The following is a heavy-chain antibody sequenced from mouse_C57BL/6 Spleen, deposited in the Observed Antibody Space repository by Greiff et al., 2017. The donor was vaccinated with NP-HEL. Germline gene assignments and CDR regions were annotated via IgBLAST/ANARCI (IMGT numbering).Heavy chain of an antibody. D-gene: IGHD2-3*01. CDR3: ALYDGYFSFAY. CDR2: IYPGGGYT. V-gene: IGHV1-63*01. Sequence: QVQLKESGAELVRPGTSVKMSCKASGYTFTNYWIGWAKQRPGHGLEWIGDIYPGGGYTNYNEKFKGKATLTADKSSSTAYMQFSSLTSEDSAIYYCALYDGYFSFAYWGQGTLVTVSA. CDR1: GYTFTNYW. J-gene: IGHJ3*01.